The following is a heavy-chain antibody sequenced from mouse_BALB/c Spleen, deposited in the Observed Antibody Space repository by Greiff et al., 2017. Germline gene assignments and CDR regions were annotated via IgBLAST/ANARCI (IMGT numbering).Heavy chain of an antibody. CDR2: ISYSGST. CDR3: ASYYYGSMDY. CDR1: GYSITSDYA. V-gene: IGHV3-2*02. Sequence: EVKVEESGPGLVKPSQSLSLTCTVTGYSITSDYAWNWIRQFPGNKLEWMGYISYSGSTSYNPSLKSRISITRDTSKNQFFLQLNSVTTEDTATYYCASYYYGSMDYWGQGTTLTVSS. J-gene: IGHJ2*01. D-gene: IGHD1-1*01.